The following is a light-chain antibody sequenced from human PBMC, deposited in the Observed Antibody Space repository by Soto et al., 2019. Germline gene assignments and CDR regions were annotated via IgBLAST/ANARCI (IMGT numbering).Light chain of an antibody. CDR3: QQYNNWPRT. V-gene: IGKV3-15*01. J-gene: IGKJ1*01. CDR2: GAS. CDR1: QSVSSN. Sequence: DIVITQYPATLSVSPGERYTLSCMASQSVSSNLAWYQQKPGQAPRLLIYGASTRATGIPARFSGSGSGTEFTLNISSLQSEDFAVYYCQQYNNWPRTVGPGTKVEIK.